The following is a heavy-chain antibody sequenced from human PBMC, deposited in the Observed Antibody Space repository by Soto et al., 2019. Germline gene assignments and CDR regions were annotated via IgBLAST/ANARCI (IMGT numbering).Heavy chain of an antibody. CDR3: AREIKKKPPGYISGVIRYYYYGMDV. Sequence: GGSLRLSCAASGFTFSSYAMHWVRQAPGKGLEWVAVISYDGSNKYYADSVKGRFTISRDNSKNTLYLQMNSLRAEDTAVYYCAREIKKKPPGYISGVIRYYYYGMDVWGRG. J-gene: IGHJ6*02. V-gene: IGHV3-30-3*01. CDR2: ISYDGSNK. D-gene: IGHD6-19*01. CDR1: GFTFSSYA.